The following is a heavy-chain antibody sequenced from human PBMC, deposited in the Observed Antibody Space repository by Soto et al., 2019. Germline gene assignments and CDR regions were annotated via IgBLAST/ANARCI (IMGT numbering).Heavy chain of an antibody. CDR1: GYSFSTYS. CDR2: IGAHNGNT. V-gene: IGHV1-18*04. Sequence: GASVKVSCKASGYSFSTYSFRWVRQAPGQGLEWMGWIGAHNGNTNYAQKFQGRVTMTTDTSTTTVYMELGSLTSDDTAVYYCARAVGAALDYWGKGTLVIGSA. D-gene: IGHD6-25*01. CDR3: ARAVGAALDY. J-gene: IGHJ4*02.